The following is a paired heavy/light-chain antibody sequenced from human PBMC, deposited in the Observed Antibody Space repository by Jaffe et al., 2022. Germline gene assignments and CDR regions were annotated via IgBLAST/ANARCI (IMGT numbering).Light chain of an antibody. J-gene: IGLJ3*02. V-gene: IGLV3-21*04. CDR2: YDS. Sequence: SYVLTQPPSVSVAPGKTARITCGGNNIGSKSVHWYQQKPGQAPVLVIYYDSDRPSGIPERFSGSNSGNTATLTISRVEAGDEADYYCQVWDSSSDHRNWVFGGGTKLTVL. CDR3: QVWDSSSDHRNWV. CDR1: NIGSKS.
Heavy chain of an antibody. D-gene: IGHD3-10*01. CDR2: ISAYNGNT. J-gene: IGHJ4*02. CDR1: GYTFTSYG. CDR3: ARDSPGISGSGSYPQGFDY. V-gene: IGHV1-18*01. Sequence: QVQLVQSGAEVKKPGASVKVSCKASGYTFTSYGISWVRQAPGQGLEWMGWISAYNGNTNYAQKLQGRVTMTTDTSTSTAYMELRSLRSDDTAVYYCARDSPGISGSGSYPQGFDYWGQGTLVTVSS.